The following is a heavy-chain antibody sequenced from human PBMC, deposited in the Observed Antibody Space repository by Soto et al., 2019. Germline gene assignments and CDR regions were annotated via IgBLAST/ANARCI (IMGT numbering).Heavy chain of an antibody. CDR1: GCSISSGAYY. J-gene: IGHJ1*01. CDR3: AIYDSSGSRGFQH. Sequence: QVQLQESGPGLVKPSQTLSLTCTVSGCSISSGAYYWSWILQRPGEGLDWIGYIYYSGNPYYNPSLKSRVTTSVDTSKNQFSLKLSSVTAADTAVYDCAIYDSSGSRGFQHWGQGTLVTVSS. CDR2: IYYSGNP. V-gene: IGHV4-31*03. D-gene: IGHD3-22*01.